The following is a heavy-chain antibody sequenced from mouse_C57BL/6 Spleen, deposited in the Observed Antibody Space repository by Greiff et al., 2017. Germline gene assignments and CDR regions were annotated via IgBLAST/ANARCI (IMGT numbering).Heavy chain of an antibody. CDR1: GFTFSSYA. D-gene: IGHD1-1*01. CDR3: ARDRGYYGSLYYFDY. J-gene: IGHJ2*01. V-gene: IGHV5-4*01. CDR2: ISDGGSYT. Sequence: EVMLVESGGGLVKPGGSLKLSCAASGFTFSSYAMSWVRQTPEKRLEWVATISDGGSYTYYPDNVKGRFTISRDNAKNNLYLQMSHLKSEDTAMYYCARDRGYYGSLYYFDYWGQGTTLTVSS.